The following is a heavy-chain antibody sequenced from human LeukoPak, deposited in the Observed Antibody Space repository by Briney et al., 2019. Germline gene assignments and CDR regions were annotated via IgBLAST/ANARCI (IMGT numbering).Heavy chain of an antibody. J-gene: IGHJ5*02. CDR3: ARDLGSSRSSSSNWFDP. CDR2: INPSGGST. V-gene: IGHV1-46*01. D-gene: IGHD6-6*01. Sequence: ASVKVSCKASGYTFTSYYMHWVRQAPGQGLEWMGIINPSGGSTSYAQKFQGRVTMTRDMSTSTVYMELSSLRSEDTAVYYCARDLGSSRSSSSNWFDPWGQGTLVTVSS. CDR1: GYTFTSYY.